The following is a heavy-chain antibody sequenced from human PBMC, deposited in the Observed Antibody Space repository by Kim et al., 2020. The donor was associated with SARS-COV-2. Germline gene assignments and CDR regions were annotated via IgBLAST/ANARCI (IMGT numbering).Heavy chain of an antibody. J-gene: IGHJ4*02. D-gene: IGHD1-1*01. CDR3: ATDPGLDY. CDR2: DGET. Sequence: DGETIYAQKFQGRVTMTEDTATDAAYMELRSLRSEDTAVYYCATDPGLDYWGQGTLVTVSS. V-gene: IGHV1-24*01.